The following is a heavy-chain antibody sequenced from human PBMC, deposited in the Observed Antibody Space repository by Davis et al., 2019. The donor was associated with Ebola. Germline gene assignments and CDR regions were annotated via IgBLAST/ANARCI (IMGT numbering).Heavy chain of an antibody. CDR3: AKRPSGSQGFIDY. CDR1: GFTFSSYA. Sequence: GGSLRLSCAASGFTFSSYAMSWVRQAPGKGLEWVSSITPTGSSTYYADSVKGRFTISRDNSQNTLFLQMNSLRVEDTAVYYCAKRPSGSQGFIDYWGQGTLVTVSS. D-gene: IGHD5-12*01. V-gene: IGHV3-23*01. J-gene: IGHJ4*02. CDR2: ITPTGSST.